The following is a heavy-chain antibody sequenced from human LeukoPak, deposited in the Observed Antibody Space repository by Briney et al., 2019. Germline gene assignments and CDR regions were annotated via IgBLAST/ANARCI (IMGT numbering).Heavy chain of an antibody. CDR2: IKQDGSEK. CDR1: GFTFSSYW. Sequence: GGSLRLSCAASGFTFSSYWMSWVRQAPGKGLEWVANIKQDGSEKYYVDSVKGRFTISRDNAKNSLYLQMNSLRAEDTAVYYCARSLLWFGEGRDGMDVWGQGTTVTVSS. CDR3: ARSLLWFGEGRDGMDV. D-gene: IGHD3-10*01. V-gene: IGHV3-7*01. J-gene: IGHJ6*02.